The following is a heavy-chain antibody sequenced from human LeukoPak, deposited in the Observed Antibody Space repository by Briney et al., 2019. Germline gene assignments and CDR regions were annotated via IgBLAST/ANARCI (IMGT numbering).Heavy chain of an antibody. CDR2: IYYSGST. J-gene: IGHJ2*01. V-gene: IGHV4-39*01. D-gene: IGHD5-18*01. CDR1: GGSISSSSYY. CDR3: ASYSRGYSYGYWYFDL. Sequence: SETLSLTCTVSGGSISSSSYYWGWIRQPPGKGLEWIGSIYYSGSTYYNPSLKSRVTISVDTSKNQFSLKLSSVTAADTAVYYCASYSRGYSYGYWYFDLWGRGTLVTVSS.